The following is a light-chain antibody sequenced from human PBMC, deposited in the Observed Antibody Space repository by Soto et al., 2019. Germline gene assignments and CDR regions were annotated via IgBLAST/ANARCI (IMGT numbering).Light chain of an antibody. J-gene: IGKJ1*01. CDR3: QQYNNWWT. CDR2: GAS. Sequence: EIVMTQSPATLSVSPGERATLSCRASQSVSTSLAWYQQKPGQAPRLLISGASTRATGVPARFSGSGSETAFTLTISSLQSEDFAVYYCQQYNNWWTFGRGTKVEIK. V-gene: IGKV3-15*01. CDR1: QSVSTS.